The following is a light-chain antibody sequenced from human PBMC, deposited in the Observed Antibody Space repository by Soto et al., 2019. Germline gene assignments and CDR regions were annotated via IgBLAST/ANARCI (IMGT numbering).Light chain of an antibody. Sequence: QSALTQPASVSGSPRQSITISCTGTSSDVGGYNYVSWYQQHPGKAPKLMIYDVSNRPSGVSNRFSGSKSGNTASLTISGRQAEDDADYYCSSYAGSSTLVFGGGTKLTVL. CDR2: DVS. CDR3: SSYAGSSTLV. CDR1: SSDVGGYNY. J-gene: IGLJ2*01. V-gene: IGLV2-14*01.